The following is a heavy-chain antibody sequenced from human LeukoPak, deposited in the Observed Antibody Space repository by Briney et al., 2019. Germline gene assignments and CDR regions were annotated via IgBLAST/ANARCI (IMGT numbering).Heavy chain of an antibody. J-gene: IGHJ3*01. D-gene: IGHD3-22*01. CDR2: IYHSGST. CDR1: GGSLRSGAY. Sequence: SETLSLTCAVSGGSLRSGAYWGWVRQPPGKGLEWIGTIYHSGSTYYNPSHNRLFTISVDTSKNQFPLKLSSVTAADTAVYYGANSWYYLDSSGLPKSDAFDRWGQGTLVTVSS. CDR3: ANSWYYLDSSGLPKSDAFDR. V-gene: IGHV4-38-2*01.